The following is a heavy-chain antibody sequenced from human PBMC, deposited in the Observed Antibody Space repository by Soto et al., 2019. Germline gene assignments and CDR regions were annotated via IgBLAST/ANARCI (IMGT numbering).Heavy chain of an antibody. D-gene: IGHD1-26*01. Sequence: SETLSLTCTVSCGSISSGDYYWSWIRQPPGKGLEWIGYIYYSGSTYYNPSLKSRVTISVDTSKNQFSLKLSSVTAADTAVYYCARPLEWELLYAFDIWGQGTMVT. CDR3: ARPLEWELLYAFDI. J-gene: IGHJ3*02. CDR1: CGSISSGDYY. CDR2: IYYSGST. V-gene: IGHV4-30-4*01.